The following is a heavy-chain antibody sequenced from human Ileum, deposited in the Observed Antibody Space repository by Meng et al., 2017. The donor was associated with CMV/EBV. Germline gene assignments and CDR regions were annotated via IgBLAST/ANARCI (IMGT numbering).Heavy chain of an antibody. J-gene: IGHJ4*02. D-gene: IGHD3-3*01. V-gene: IGHV3-23*03. CDR2: IYSGGSRT. Sequence: GASLKISCAASGFTFSSYAMSWVRQAPGRGLEWVSVIYSGGSRTYYADSVKSRFTISRDTSKNTLYLQMNSLRAEDTAVYYSAKDRDRFVWSGYYSYYIDYWGQGTLVTVSS. CDR1: GFTFSSYA. CDR3: AKDRDRFVWSGYYSYYIDY.